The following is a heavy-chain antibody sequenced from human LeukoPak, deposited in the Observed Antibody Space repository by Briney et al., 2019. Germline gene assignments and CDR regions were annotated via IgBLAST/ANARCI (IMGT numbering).Heavy chain of an antibody. CDR3: TRRDVDFDY. CDR1: GFTFSGSA. V-gene: IGHV3-73*01. CDR2: IRSKANSYAT. D-gene: IGHD2-21*01. Sequence: GGSLRLFCAASGFTFSGSAMHWVRQASGKGLEWVGRIRSKANSYATAYAASVKGRFTISRDDSKNTAYLQMNSLKTEDTAVYYCTRRDVDFDYWGQGTLVTVSS. J-gene: IGHJ4*02.